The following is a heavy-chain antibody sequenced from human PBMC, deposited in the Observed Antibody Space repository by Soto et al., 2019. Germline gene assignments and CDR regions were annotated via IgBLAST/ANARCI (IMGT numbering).Heavy chain of an antibody. CDR1: GGAFSNYA. D-gene: IGHD3-22*01. V-gene: IGHV1-69*01. CDR2: VMPTFGAG. J-gene: IGHJ6*02. Sequence: QVQLVQSGAEVKKPGSSVKVSCTASGGAFSNYAVSWVRQAPGQGLEWMGAVMPTFGAGVYAQKFQGRLTVFADESTNTAYMNVSSLTFEDAAISYFAASRGFYEAMDAWGQGTTLTVSS. CDR3: AASRGFYEAMDA.